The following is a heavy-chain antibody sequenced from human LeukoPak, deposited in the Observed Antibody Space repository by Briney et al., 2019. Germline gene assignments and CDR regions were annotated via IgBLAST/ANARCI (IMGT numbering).Heavy chain of an antibody. D-gene: IGHD4-23*01. CDR2: IYYSGST. V-gene: IGHV4-30-4*08. CDR1: GGSISSGDYY. CDR3: ASSLDYGGANVDY. Sequence: SETLSLTCTVSGGSISSGDYYWSWIRQPPGKGLEWIGYIYYSGSTYYSPSLKSRVTISVDTSKNQFSLKLSSVTAADTAVYYCASSLDYGGANVDYWGQGTLVTVSS. J-gene: IGHJ4*02.